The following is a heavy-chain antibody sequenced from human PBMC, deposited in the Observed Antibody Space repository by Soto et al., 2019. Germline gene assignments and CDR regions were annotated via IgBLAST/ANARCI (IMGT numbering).Heavy chain of an antibody. J-gene: IGHJ6*03. CDR1: GFPIGAYG. CDR2: ISSYGGNI. Sequence: EVQLVESGGGLVQPGDSLRLSCAASGFPIGAYGFHWVRQAPGKALEYISAISSYGGNIYYANSVKGRFTISRDNSKNTLYLQMGSLRAEDMGVYYCARDVGSGNYYKEVYYYYYMDVWGKGTTVTVSS. CDR3: ARDVGSGNYYKEVYYYYYMDV. V-gene: IGHV3-64*01. D-gene: IGHD3-10*01.